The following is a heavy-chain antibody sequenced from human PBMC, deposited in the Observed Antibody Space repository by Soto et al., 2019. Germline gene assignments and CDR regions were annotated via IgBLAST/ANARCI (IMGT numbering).Heavy chain of an antibody. J-gene: IGHJ2*01. CDR2: ISGSGGST. CDR3: AKDQLYYYDSSGYSWYFDL. CDR1: GFTFSSYA. V-gene: IGHV3-23*01. Sequence: EVQLLESGGGLVQPGGSLRLSCAASGFTFSSYAMSWVRQAPGKGLEWVSAISGSGGSTYYADSVKGRFTISRDNSKNTLYLQMNSLRAEDTAVYYCAKDQLYYYDSSGYSWYFDLWGRGTLVTVSS. D-gene: IGHD3-22*01.